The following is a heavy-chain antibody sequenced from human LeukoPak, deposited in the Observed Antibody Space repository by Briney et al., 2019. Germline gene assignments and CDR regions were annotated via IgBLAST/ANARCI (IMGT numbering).Heavy chain of an antibody. CDR3: ARSGRYCSGGSCYHKLFDY. V-gene: IGHV4-39*01. CDR2: SYYSGST. Sequence: SETLSLTCTVSGGSISSSSYYWGWIRQPPGKGLEWIGSSYYSGSTYYNPSLKSRVTISVDTSKNQFSLKLSSVTAADTAVYYCARSGRYCSGGSCYHKLFDYWGQGTLVTVSS. D-gene: IGHD2-15*01. J-gene: IGHJ4*02. CDR1: GGSISSSSYY.